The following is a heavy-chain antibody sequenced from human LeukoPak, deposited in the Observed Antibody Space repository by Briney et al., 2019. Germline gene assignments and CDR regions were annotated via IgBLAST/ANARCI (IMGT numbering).Heavy chain of an antibody. D-gene: IGHD3-22*01. CDR1: GGSISSGGYY. CDR3: ARSFYYYDSSGYSPGGHDY. CDR2: NYYSGRT. Sequence: SETLSLTCTVSGGSISSGGYYWSWMRPHPGKGLEGIGYNYYSGRTYYNPSLKSRVTMSVDTSKNQFSLKLSSVTAADTAVYYCARSFYYYDSSGYSPGGHDYWGQGTLVTVSS. J-gene: IGHJ4*02. V-gene: IGHV4-31*03.